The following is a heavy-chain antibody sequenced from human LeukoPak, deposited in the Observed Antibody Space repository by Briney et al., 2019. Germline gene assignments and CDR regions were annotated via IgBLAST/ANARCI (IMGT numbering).Heavy chain of an antibody. CDR2: ISAYNGNT. D-gene: IGHD6-19*01. CDR1: GYTFTSYG. J-gene: IGHJ4*02. Sequence: ASVKVSCKTSGYTFTSYGIIWLRQAPGQGLEWMGWISAYNGNTNYAQKLQGRVTMTTDTSTSTAYMELRSLRSDDTAVYYCARGGGISSGWYPTTFDYWGQGTLVTVSS. V-gene: IGHV1-18*01. CDR3: ARGGGISSGWYPTTFDY.